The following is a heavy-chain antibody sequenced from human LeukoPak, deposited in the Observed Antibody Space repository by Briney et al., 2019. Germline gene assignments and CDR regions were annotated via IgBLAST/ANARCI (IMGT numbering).Heavy chain of an antibody. D-gene: IGHD3-10*01. CDR1: GGSISSYY. Sequence: SETLSLTCTVSGGSISSYYWSWIRQSPGKGLEWIGYIYYRGNTNYNPSLKSRVTISLDTPKNQFSLKLSSVTAADTAVYYCARSGSGSYGPVDYWGQGTLVTVSS. J-gene: IGHJ4*02. CDR2: IYYRGNT. V-gene: IGHV4-59*01. CDR3: ARSGSGSYGPVDY.